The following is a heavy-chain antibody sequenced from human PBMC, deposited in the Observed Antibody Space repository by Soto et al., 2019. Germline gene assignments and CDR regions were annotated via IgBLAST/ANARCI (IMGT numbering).Heavy chain of an antibody. CDR2: ISYDGSNK. CDR3: AKDLGIVVVVAATLDY. CDR1: GFTFSSYG. J-gene: IGHJ4*02. V-gene: IGHV3-30*18. D-gene: IGHD2-15*01. Sequence: QVQLMESGGGVVQPGRSLRLSCAASGFTFSSYGMHWVRQAPGKGLEWVAVISYDGSNKYYADSVKGRFTISRDNSKNTLYLQMNSLRAEDTAVYYCAKDLGIVVVVAATLDYWGQGTLVTVSS.